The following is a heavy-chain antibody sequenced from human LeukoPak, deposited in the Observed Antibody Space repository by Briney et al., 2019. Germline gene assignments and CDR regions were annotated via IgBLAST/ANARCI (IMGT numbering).Heavy chain of an antibody. V-gene: IGHV4-39*07. J-gene: IGHJ4*02. CDR1: GGSISSSSYY. D-gene: IGHD6-19*01. Sequence: SGTLSLTCTVSGGSISSSSYYWGWIRQPPGKGLEWIGSIYYSGSTYYNPSLKSRVTISVDTSKNQFSLKLSSVTAADTAVYYCARGGPRPVAGPEEHTDYDYWGQGTLVTVSS. CDR3: ARGGPRPVAGPEEHTDYDY. CDR2: IYYSGST.